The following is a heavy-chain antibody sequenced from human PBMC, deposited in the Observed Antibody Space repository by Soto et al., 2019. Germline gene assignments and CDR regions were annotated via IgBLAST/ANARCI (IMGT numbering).Heavy chain of an antibody. V-gene: IGHV4-4*07. CDR2: IYATGTT. CDR1: GASISGFY. CDR3: VRDGTKTLRDWFDP. D-gene: IGHD1-1*01. Sequence: PSETLSLTCTVSGASISGFYWSWVRKSAGKGLEWIGRIYATGTTDYNPSLKSRVMMSVDTSKKQFSLKLRSVTAADTAVYYCVRDGTKTLRDWFDPWGQGISVTVSS. J-gene: IGHJ5*02.